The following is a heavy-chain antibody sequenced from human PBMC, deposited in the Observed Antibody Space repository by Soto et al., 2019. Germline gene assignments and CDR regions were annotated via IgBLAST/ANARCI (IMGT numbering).Heavy chain of an antibody. CDR3: AKDDRYCSSTSCYEDFDY. V-gene: IGHV3-30*18. CDR2: ISYDGSNK. CDR1: GFTFSSYG. Sequence: GGSLRLSCAASGFTFSSYGMHWVRQAPGKGLEWVAVISYDGSNKYYADSVKGRFTISRDNSKNTLYLQMNSLRAEDTAVYYCAKDDRYCSSTSCYEDFDYWGQGTLVTVSS. D-gene: IGHD2-2*01. J-gene: IGHJ4*02.